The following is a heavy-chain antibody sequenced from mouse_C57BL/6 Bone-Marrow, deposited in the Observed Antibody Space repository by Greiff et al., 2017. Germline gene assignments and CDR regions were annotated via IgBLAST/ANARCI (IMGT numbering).Heavy chain of an antibody. V-gene: IGHV1-64*01. J-gene: IGHJ3*01. CDR1: GYTFTSYW. D-gene: IGHD2-4*01. Sequence: VQLQQPGAELVKPGASVKLSCKASGYTFTSYWMHWVKQRPGQGLEWIGMIHPTSGSTNYNEKFKSKATLTVDKSSSTAYMQLSSLTSEDSAVYDCARDYDYDGLFAYWGQGTLVTVSA. CDR3: ARDYDYDGLFAY. CDR2: IHPTSGST.